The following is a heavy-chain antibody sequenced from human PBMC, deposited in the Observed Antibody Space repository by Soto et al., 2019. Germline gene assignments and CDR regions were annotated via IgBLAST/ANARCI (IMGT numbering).Heavy chain of an antibody. Sequence: GASVKVSCKASGYTFTSYGISWVRQAPGQGLEWMGWISAYNGNTNYAQKLQGRVTMTTDTSTSTAYMELRSLRSDDTAVYYCASGIAANPNNWFDPWGQGTLVTVSS. CDR1: GYTFTSYG. D-gene: IGHD6-6*01. CDR3: ASGIAANPNNWFDP. V-gene: IGHV1-18*01. J-gene: IGHJ5*02. CDR2: ISAYNGNT.